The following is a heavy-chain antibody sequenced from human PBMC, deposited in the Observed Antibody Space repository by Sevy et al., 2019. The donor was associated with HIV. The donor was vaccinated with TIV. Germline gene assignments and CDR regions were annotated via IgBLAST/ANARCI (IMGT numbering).Heavy chain of an antibody. Sequence: RGSLRLSCSASGFTFSNYAMHWVRQAPGKGLEYVSGLSSDNAGSTYYADSVNGRFTISRDNSKNTLYLQMSSLRTEDTAVYYCVKDRIETILWSKGDWFDPWGQGTLVTVSS. J-gene: IGHJ5*02. CDR2: LSSDNAGST. CDR1: GFTFSNYA. V-gene: IGHV3-64D*06. CDR3: VKDRIETILWSKGDWFDP. D-gene: IGHD3-9*01.